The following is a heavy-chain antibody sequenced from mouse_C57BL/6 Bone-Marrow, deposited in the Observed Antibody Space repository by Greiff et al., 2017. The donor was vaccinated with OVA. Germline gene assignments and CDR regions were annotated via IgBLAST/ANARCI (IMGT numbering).Heavy chain of an antibody. J-gene: IGHJ2*01. Sequence: QVQLKQSGAELARPGASVKLSCKASGYTFTSYGISWVKQRTGQGLEWIGEIYPRSGNTYYNEKFKGKATLTADKSSSTAYMELRSLTSEDSVVYFCARRRKFITTVVATRVDYWGQGTTLTVSS. CDR2: IYPRSGNT. CDR3: ARRRKFITTVVATRVDY. CDR1: GYTFTSYG. D-gene: IGHD1-1*01. V-gene: IGHV1-81*01.